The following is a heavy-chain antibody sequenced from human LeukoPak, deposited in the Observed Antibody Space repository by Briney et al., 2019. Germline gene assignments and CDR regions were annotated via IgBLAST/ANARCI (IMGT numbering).Heavy chain of an antibody. Sequence: GASVKVSCKASGYTFSTYGISWVRQAPGQGLEWMGWISAYKGNTYYAQKLQGRVTMTTDTSTSTAYMELRSLRSDDTAIYYCARDLYYYGSGSYYDVFDLWGQGTMVTVSS. D-gene: IGHD3-10*01. CDR3: ARDLYYYGSGSYYDVFDL. CDR2: ISAYKGNT. V-gene: IGHV1-18*01. J-gene: IGHJ3*01. CDR1: GYTFSTYG.